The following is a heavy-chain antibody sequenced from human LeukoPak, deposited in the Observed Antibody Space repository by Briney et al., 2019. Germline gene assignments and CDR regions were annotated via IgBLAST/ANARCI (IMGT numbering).Heavy chain of an antibody. D-gene: IGHD2-2*01. J-gene: IGHJ6*03. V-gene: IGHV3-30-3*01. CDR3: ARDTGYCSSTSCKRYYYYMDV. Sequence: GGSLRLSCAASGFTFSSYAMHWVRQAPGKGLEWVAVISYDGSNKYYADSVKGRFTISRDNSKNTLYLQMNSLRAEDTAVYYCARDTGYCSSTSCKRYYYYMDVWGKGTTVTVSS. CDR2: ISYDGSNK. CDR1: GFTFSSYA.